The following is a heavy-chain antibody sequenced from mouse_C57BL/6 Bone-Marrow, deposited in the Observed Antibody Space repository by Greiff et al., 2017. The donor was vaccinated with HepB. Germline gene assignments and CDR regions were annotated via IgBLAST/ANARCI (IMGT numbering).Heavy chain of an antibody. J-gene: IGHJ4*01. CDR3: AGGYDSRRGNAMDY. Sequence: QVQLQQPGAELVMPGASVKLSCKASGYTFTSYWMHWVKQRPGQGLEWIGEIDPSDSYTNYNQKFKGKSTLTVDKSSSTAYMQLSSLTSEDSAVYYCAGGYDSRRGNAMDYWGQGTSVTVSS. CDR1: GYTFTSYW. D-gene: IGHD1-1*01. CDR2: IDPSDSYT. V-gene: IGHV1-69*01.